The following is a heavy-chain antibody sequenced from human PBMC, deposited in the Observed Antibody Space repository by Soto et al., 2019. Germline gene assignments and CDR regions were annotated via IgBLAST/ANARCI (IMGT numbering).Heavy chain of an antibody. CDR1: GGSFSGYY. CDR3: ARGRYSSGWTDY. Sequence: PSETLSLTCAVYGGSFSGYYWSWIRQLPGKGLGWIGEINHSGSTNYNPSLKSRVTISVDTSKNQFSLKLSSVTAADTAVYYCARGRYSSGWTDYWGQGTLVTVSS. CDR2: INHSGST. D-gene: IGHD6-19*01. J-gene: IGHJ4*02. V-gene: IGHV4-34*01.